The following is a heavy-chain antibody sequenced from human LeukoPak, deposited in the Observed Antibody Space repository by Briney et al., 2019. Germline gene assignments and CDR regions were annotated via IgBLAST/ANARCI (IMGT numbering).Heavy chain of an antibody. J-gene: IGHJ3*02. Sequence: GGSLRLSCAGSGFTFSSYGMSWVRQAPGKGLEWVADIKQDGSEQYYVDSVRGRFTISRDNGKNSLYLQMNSLRVEDTAVYFCARDSTGWQADSFDIWGQGTMVTVSS. V-gene: IGHV3-7*01. CDR2: IKQDGSEQ. D-gene: IGHD2-8*02. CDR1: GFTFSSYG. CDR3: ARDSTGWQADSFDI.